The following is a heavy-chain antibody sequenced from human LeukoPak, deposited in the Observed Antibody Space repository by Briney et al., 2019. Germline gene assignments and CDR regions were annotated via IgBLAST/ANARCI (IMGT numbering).Heavy chain of an antibody. D-gene: IGHD6-6*01. CDR1: GFTFSTYS. Sequence: GGSLRLSCAASGFTFSTYSMNWVRQAPGKGLEWISFIRHDSSDIYYADSVKGRFTISRDNAKNSLYLQVNNLRAEDTAVYYCARGPNSNWSGLDFWGQGTLLTVSS. CDR2: IRHDSSDI. J-gene: IGHJ4*02. CDR3: ARGPNSNWSGLDF. V-gene: IGHV3-48*01.